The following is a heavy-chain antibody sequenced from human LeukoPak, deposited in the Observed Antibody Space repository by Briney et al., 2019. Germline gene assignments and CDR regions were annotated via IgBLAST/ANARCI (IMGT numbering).Heavy chain of an antibody. CDR3: AGPSSGSYYVSFDY. Sequence: ASVKVSCKASGYTFTGYYMHWVRQAPGQGLEWMGRINPNSGGTNYAQKFQGRVTMTRDTSISTAYMELSRLRSDDTAVYYCAGPSSGSYYVSFDYWGQGTLVTVPS. V-gene: IGHV1-2*06. J-gene: IGHJ4*02. CDR2: INPNSGGT. CDR1: GYTFTGYY. D-gene: IGHD1-26*01.